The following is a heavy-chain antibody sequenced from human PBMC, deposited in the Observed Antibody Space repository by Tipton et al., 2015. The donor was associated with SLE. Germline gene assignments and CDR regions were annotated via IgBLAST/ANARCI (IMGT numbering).Heavy chain of an antibody. CDR3: ARSDYYPDEDWFDP. D-gene: IGHD3-22*01. CDR1: GVSISVYY. CDR2: IYASGST. J-gene: IGHJ5*02. Sequence: TLSLTCSVSGVSISVYYWGWIRQSPGKGLEWIGRIYASGSTNYNPSLKSRVTISVDTSKNQFSLKLNSVTAADSAVYYCARSDYYPDEDWFDPWGQGTLVTVSS. V-gene: IGHV4-4*08.